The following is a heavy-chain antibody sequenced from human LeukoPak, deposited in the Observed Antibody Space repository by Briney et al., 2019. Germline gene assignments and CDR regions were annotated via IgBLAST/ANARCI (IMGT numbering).Heavy chain of an antibody. J-gene: IGHJ2*01. Sequence: ASMKVSCKASGYTFINYGFSWVRQAPGQGLEWMGWISAYNGNTNYLQKFQGRLTMTTDTSTNTVYMELRSLRSDDTAVYYCARVSTNSRVAGYDPQWYFDLWGRGTPVTVSP. V-gene: IGHV1-18*04. CDR3: ARVSTNSRVAGYDPQWYFDL. CDR1: GYTFINYG. D-gene: IGHD5-12*01. CDR2: ISAYNGNT.